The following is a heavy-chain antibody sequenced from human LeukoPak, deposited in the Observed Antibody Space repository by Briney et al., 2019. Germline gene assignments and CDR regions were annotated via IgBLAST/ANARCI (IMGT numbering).Heavy chain of an antibody. Sequence: WASVKVSCKASGYTFTGYYMHWVRQAPGQGFEWMGWINPNSGGTNYAQKFQGRVTMTRDTYISTAFRELSSLRSDDTAVYYCARGSTRDSSGWYGPGKWFDPWGQGTLVTVSS. CDR2: INPNSGGT. J-gene: IGHJ5*02. CDR3: ARGSTRDSSGWYGPGKWFDP. D-gene: IGHD6-19*01. CDR1: GYTFTGYY. V-gene: IGHV1-2*02.